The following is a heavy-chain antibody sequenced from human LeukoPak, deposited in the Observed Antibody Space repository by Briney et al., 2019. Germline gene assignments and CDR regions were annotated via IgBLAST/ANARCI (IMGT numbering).Heavy chain of an antibody. Sequence: PGGSLRLSCAASGFTFSSYAMSWVRQAPGKGLEWVSAISGSGGSTYYTDSVKGRFTISRDNSKNTLYLQMNSLRAEDTAVYYCAKDRDSSSSAPRDYFDYWGQGTLVTVSP. D-gene: IGHD6-6*01. J-gene: IGHJ4*02. CDR2: ISGSGGST. CDR3: AKDRDSSSSAPRDYFDY. V-gene: IGHV3-23*01. CDR1: GFTFSSYA.